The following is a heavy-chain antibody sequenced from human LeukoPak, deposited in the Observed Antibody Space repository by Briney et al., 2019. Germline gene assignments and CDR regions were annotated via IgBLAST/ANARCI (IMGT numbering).Heavy chain of an antibody. Sequence: GGCLRLSCAASGFTVSSNYMTWVRQAPGKGLEWASLIYSGGITYYADSVKGRFTISRDNSKNTLYLQMNSLRAEDTAVYYCARSHPWGMNYYYYYGMDVWGQGTTVTVSS. CDR1: GFTVSSNY. J-gene: IGHJ6*02. CDR3: ARSHPWGMNYYYYYGMDV. D-gene: IGHD2-8*02. V-gene: IGHV3-53*01. CDR2: IYSGGIT.